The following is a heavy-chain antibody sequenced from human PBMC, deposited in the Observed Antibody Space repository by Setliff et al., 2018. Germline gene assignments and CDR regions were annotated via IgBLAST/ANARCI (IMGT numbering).Heavy chain of an antibody. CDR2: IYHSGST. CDR1: GGSFSGYY. CDR3: ARRETYYNFWSGYYAY. D-gene: IGHD3-3*01. J-gene: IGHJ4*02. Sequence: SETLSLTCAVYGGSFSGYYWSWIRQPPGKGLEWIGEIYHSGSTNYNPSLKSRVTISVDTSKNQFSLKLSSVTAADTAVYYCARRETYYNFWSGYYAYWGQGTLVTVSS. V-gene: IGHV4-34*01.